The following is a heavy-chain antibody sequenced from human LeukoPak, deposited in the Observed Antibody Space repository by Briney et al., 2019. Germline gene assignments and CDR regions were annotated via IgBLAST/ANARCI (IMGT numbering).Heavy chain of an antibody. CDR1: GGTFSSYA. J-gene: IGHJ4*02. CDR2: IIPIFGTA. V-gene: IGHV1-69*06. Sequence: AASVKVSCTASGGTFSSYAISWVRQAPGQGLEWMGGIIPIFGTANYAQKFQGRVTITADKSTSTAYMELSSLRSEDTAVYYCARDTAFYYYDSSGDYWGQGTLVTVSS. D-gene: IGHD3-22*01. CDR3: ARDTAFYYYDSSGDY.